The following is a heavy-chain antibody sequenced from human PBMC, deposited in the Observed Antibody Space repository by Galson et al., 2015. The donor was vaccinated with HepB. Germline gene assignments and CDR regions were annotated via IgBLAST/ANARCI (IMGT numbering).Heavy chain of an antibody. Sequence: SETLSLTCTVSGGYITTNTWWAWVRQPPGKGLEWIGEVYHTGGTNYNTSLKSRVTILVDESKKQFSLKLNSVTAADPAVYYCAKLTRDSDSSYFWFDPWGQGTLVTVSS. CDR2: VYHTGGT. CDR1: GGYITTNTW. CDR3: AKLTRDSDSSYFWFDP. V-gene: IGHV4-4*02. J-gene: IGHJ5*02. D-gene: IGHD6-6*01.